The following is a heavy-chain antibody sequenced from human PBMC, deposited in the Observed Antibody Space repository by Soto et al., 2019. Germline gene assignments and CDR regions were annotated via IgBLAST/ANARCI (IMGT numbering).Heavy chain of an antibody. D-gene: IGHD3-9*01. CDR3: ASQNDILTGYNSRWYYFDY. CDR1: GGSISSYY. J-gene: IGHJ4*02. CDR2: IYYSGST. Sequence: SETLSLTCTVSGGSISSYYWSWIRQPPGKGLEWIGYIYYSGSTNYNPSLKSRVTISVDTSKNQFSLKLSSVTAADTAVYYCASQNDILTGYNSRWYYFDYWGQGTLVTVSS. V-gene: IGHV4-59*01.